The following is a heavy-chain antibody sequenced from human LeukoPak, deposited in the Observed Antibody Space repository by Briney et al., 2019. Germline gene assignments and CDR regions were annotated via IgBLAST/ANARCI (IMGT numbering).Heavy chain of an antibody. CDR2: ISAYNGNT. J-gene: IGHJ4*02. CDR3: ARIRWDMYSSSWERIDY. Sequence: GASVKVSCKASSYTFTSYGISGVRQAPGQGLEWMGWISAYNGNTNYAQKLQGRVTMTTDTSTSTAYMELRSLRSDDTAVYYCARIRWDMYSSSWERIDYWGQGTLVTVSS. D-gene: IGHD6-13*01. CDR1: SYTFTSYG. V-gene: IGHV1-18*01.